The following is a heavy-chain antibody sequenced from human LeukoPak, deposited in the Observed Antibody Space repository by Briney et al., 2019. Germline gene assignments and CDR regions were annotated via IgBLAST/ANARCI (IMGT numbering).Heavy chain of an antibody. CDR2: ISGSGGST. D-gene: IGHD6-19*01. CDR3: AKALKQWLVPGYFDL. Sequence: GGSLRLSCAASGFTFSSYGMSWVRQAPGKGLEWVSAISGSGGSTYYADSVKGRFTISRDNSKNTLYLQMNSLRAEDTAAYYCAKALKQWLVPGYFDLWGRGTLVTVSS. CDR1: GFTFSSYG. V-gene: IGHV3-23*01. J-gene: IGHJ2*01.